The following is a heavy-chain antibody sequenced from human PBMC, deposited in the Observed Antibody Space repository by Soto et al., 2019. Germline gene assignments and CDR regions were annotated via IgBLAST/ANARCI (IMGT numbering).Heavy chain of an antibody. CDR1: GYTFTGYY. CDR2: INPNSGGT. Sequence: VASVKASCKASGYTFTGYYMHWVRQAPGQGLEWMGWINPNSGGTNYAQKFQGWVTMTRDTSISTAYMELSRLRSDDTAVYYCARVRGLDAFDIWGQGTMVTVSS. CDR3: ARVRGLDAFDI. D-gene: IGHD3-16*01. J-gene: IGHJ3*02. V-gene: IGHV1-2*04.